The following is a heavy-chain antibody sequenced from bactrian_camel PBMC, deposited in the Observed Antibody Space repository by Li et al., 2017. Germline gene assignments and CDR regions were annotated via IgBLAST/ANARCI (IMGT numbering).Heavy chain of an antibody. CDR2: IEYDSST. D-gene: IGHD1*01. J-gene: IGHJ4*01. Sequence: VQLVESGGGSAQTGGSLTLSCTGSGVTFVGSDRGWYRQGPGKEREGVAAIEYDSSTTYADSVKGRFTISKDSAKNTVYLQMNNLKSEDTARYYCAAGLEFRGPTPLRWATEAGPGERNWGQGTQVTVS. V-gene: IGHV3S55*01. CDR3: AAGLEFRGPTPLRWATEAGPGERN. CDR1: GVTFVGSD.